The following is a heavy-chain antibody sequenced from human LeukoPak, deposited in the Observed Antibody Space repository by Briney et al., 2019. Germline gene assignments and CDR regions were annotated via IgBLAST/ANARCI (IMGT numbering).Heavy chain of an antibody. CDR3: ARDWIVVANHYYYYGMDV. CDR2: INAGNGNT. V-gene: IGHV1-3*01. D-gene: IGHD3-22*01. Sequence: GASVRVSCEASGYTFTSYAMHWVRQAPGQRLEWMGGINAGNGNTKYSQKFQGRVTITRDTSASTAYMELSSLRTEDTAVYYCARDWIVVANHYYYYGMDVWGQGTTVTVSS. CDR1: GYTFTSYA. J-gene: IGHJ6*02.